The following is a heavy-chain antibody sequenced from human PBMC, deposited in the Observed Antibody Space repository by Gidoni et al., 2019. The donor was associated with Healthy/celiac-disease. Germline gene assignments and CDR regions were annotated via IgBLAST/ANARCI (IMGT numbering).Heavy chain of an antibody. CDR2: ISSSSSYT. V-gene: IGHV3-11*05. J-gene: IGHJ3*02. D-gene: IGHD5-18*01. CDR3: ARRWIQLWFRSDAFDI. CDR1: GFTFSDYY. Sequence: QVQLVESGGGLVKPGGSLRLSCAASGFTFSDYYMSWFRQAPGKGLEWVSYISSSSSYTNYADSVKGRFTISRDNAKNSLYLQMNSLRAEDTAVYYCARRWIQLWFRSDAFDIWGQGTMVTVSS.